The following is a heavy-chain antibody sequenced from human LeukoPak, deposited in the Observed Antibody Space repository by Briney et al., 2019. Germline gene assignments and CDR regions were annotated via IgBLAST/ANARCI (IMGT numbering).Heavy chain of an antibody. J-gene: IGHJ4*02. CDR1: GGSISSYY. CDR2: IYYSGST. Sequence: SETLSLTCTVSGGSISSYYWSWIRQPPVKGLEWIGYIYYSGSTNYNPSLKSRVTVSVDTSKNQFSLKLSSVTAADTAVYYCARYPSWDCSGGSCYFSVYWGQRTLVTVSS. D-gene: IGHD2-15*01. CDR3: ARYPSWDCSGGSCYFSVY. V-gene: IGHV4-59*08.